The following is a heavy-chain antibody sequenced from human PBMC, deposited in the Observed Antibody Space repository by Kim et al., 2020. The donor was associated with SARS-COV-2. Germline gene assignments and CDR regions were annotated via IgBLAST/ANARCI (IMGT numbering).Heavy chain of an antibody. J-gene: IGHJ6*02. V-gene: IGHV3-21*01. CDR3: ARSLSYDVVVGGMGV. D-gene: IGHD2-21*01. Sequence: PDLLKGRFTISRDNAKNSLYRQMNSLRAEDTAVYYCARSLSYDVVVGGMGVWGQGTTVTVSS.